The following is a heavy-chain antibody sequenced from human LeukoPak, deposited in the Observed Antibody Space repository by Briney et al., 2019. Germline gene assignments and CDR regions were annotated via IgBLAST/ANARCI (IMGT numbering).Heavy chain of an antibody. Sequence: GGSLRLSCAASGFPFSSHVMSWVRQPPGKGLEWVAAISNGKTYYADSVRGRFAISRDDSTNTVYLHMNSLRDEDTALYHCVREAGYCAPVCVKTNWFDPWGQGTLVTVSS. CDR1: GFPFSSHV. J-gene: IGHJ5*02. D-gene: IGHD2-15*01. CDR3: VREAGYCAPVCVKTNWFDP. V-gene: IGHV3-23*01. CDR2: ISNGKT.